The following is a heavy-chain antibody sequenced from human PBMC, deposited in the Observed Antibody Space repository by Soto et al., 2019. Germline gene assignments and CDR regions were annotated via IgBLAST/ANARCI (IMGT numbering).Heavy chain of an antibody. J-gene: IGHJ3*02. D-gene: IGHD4-17*01. V-gene: IGHV4-61*01. CDR1: GGSVSSGSYH. CDR2: IYYSGST. CDR3: ARNYGDYVGAFDI. Sequence: HLQESGPGLVKPSETLSLTCTVSGGSVSSGSYHWSWIRQPPGKGLEWVGDIYYSGSTNYNPSLKSRLTMSVDTSENQFFLKLSSVTAADTAVYYCARNYGDYVGAFDIWGQGPMVTVSS.